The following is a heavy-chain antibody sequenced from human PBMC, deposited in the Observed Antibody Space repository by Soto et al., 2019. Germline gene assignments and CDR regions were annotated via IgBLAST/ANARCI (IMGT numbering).Heavy chain of an antibody. CDR1: GFTFSSYA. J-gene: IGHJ3*02. CDR2: ISYDGSNK. CDR3: ARDGGYCSGGSCYWGYAFDI. Sequence: QVQLVESGGGVVQPGRSLRLSCAASGFTFSSYAMHWVRQAPGKGLEWVAVISYDGSNKYYADSVKGRFTISRDNSKNTLYLQMSSLRAEDTAVYYCARDGGYCSGGSCYWGYAFDIWGQGTMVTVSS. V-gene: IGHV3-30-3*01. D-gene: IGHD2-15*01.